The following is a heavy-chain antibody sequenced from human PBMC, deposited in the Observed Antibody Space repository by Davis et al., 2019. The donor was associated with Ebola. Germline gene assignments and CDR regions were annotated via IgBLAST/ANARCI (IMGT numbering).Heavy chain of an antibody. Sequence: GGSLRLSCAAPGFTFSSNSMNWVRKAPGKGREGFSFISSSSNYTYYAASVKGRFTVSRDNAKNSLYLQMNSLGAEDTAVYYCVRDPALVVTGGGWFFGLWGRGTLVTVSS. D-gene: IGHD2-21*02. CDR1: GFTFSSNS. CDR2: ISSSSNYT. CDR3: VRDPALVVTGGGWFFGL. V-gene: IGHV3-21*01. J-gene: IGHJ2*01.